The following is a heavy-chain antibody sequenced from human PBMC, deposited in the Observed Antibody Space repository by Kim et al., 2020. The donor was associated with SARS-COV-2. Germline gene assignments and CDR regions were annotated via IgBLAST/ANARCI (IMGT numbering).Heavy chain of an antibody. CDR1: GFTFSSYA. V-gene: IGHV3-23*01. Sequence: GGSLRLSCAASGFTFSSYAMSWVRQAPGKGLEWVSAISGSGGSTYYADSVKGRFTISRDNSKNTLYLQMNSLRAEDTAVYYCAKDKYIDWTTDDWFDPWGQGTLVTVSS. J-gene: IGHJ5*02. CDR2: ISGSGGST. D-gene: IGHD3-9*01. CDR3: AKDKYIDWTTDDWFDP.